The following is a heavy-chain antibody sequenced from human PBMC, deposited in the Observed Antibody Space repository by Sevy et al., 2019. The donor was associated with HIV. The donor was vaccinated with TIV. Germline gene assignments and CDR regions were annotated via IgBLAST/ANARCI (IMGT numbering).Heavy chain of an antibody. J-gene: IGHJ6*03. CDR3: TRHHEFERELREAYYYYYMDV. V-gene: IGHV3-73*01. Sequence: GGSLRLSCAASGFTFSGSAMHWVRQASGKGLEWVGRIRSKANSYATAYAASVKGRFTISRDDSKNTAYLQMNSLKTEDTAVYYCTRHHEFERELREAYYYYYMDVWGKGTTVTVSS. D-gene: IGHD1-26*01. CDR1: GFTFSGSA. CDR2: IRSKANSYAT.